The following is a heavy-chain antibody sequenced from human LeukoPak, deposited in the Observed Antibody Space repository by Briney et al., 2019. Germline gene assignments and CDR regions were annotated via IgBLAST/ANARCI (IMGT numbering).Heavy chain of an antibody. D-gene: IGHD2-21*02. CDR3: ASVVVVTAIWSY. CDR1: GGSISTSRHY. Sequence: PSETLSLTCTVSGGSISTSRHYWGWIRQPPGKGLEWIGEINHSGSINYNPSLKSRVTISVDTSKNQFSLKLSSVTAADTAVYFCASVVVVTAIWSYWGQGTLVTVSS. J-gene: IGHJ4*02. V-gene: IGHV4-39*07. CDR2: INHSGSI.